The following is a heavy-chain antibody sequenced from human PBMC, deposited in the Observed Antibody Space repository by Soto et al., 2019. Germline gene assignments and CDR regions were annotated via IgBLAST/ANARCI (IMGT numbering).Heavy chain of an antibody. CDR3: TKDRRSVTDFGVPRNDAFDI. D-gene: IGHD3-3*01. Sequence: GGSLRLSCAASGFTFEDYTIHWVRQAPGKGLEWVSSISWSSGSIDYADSVKGRFTISRDNAKKSLYLQMNSLRPEDTASYYCTKDRRSVTDFGVPRNDAFDIWGQGTVVTVSS. CDR2: ISWSSGSI. V-gene: IGHV3-9*01. CDR1: GFTFEDYT. J-gene: IGHJ3*02.